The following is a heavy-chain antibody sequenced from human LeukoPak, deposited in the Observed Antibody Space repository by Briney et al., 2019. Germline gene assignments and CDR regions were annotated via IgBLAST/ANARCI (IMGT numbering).Heavy chain of an antibody. J-gene: IGHJ4*02. CDR2: INHSGRT. Sequence: PSETLSLTCAVYGGSFSGYYWSWIRQPPGKGLEWIGEINHSGRTNYNPSLKSRVTISVDTSKNQFSLKLSSVTAADTAVYYCAREARITMVRGSFDYWGQGTLVTVSS. CDR3: AREARITMVRGSFDY. CDR1: GGSFSGYY. D-gene: IGHD3-10*01. V-gene: IGHV4-34*01.